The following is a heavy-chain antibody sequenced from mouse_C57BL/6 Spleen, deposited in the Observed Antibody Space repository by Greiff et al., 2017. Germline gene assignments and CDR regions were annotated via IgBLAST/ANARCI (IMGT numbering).Heavy chain of an antibody. CDR2: IYPGDGDT. Sequence: QVQLQQSGAELVKPGASVKISCKASGYAFSSYWMNWVKQRPGKGLEWIGQIYPGDGDTNYNGKFKGKATLTADKSSSTAYMQLSSLTSEDSAVYFCARTGTRGFYYAMDYWGQGTSVTVSS. CDR1: GYAFSSYW. CDR3: ARTGTRGFYYAMDY. V-gene: IGHV1-80*01. D-gene: IGHD2-14*01. J-gene: IGHJ4*01.